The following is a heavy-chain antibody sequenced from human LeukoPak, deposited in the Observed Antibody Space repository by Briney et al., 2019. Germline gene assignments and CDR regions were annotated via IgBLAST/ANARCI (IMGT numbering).Heavy chain of an antibody. CDR2: IIPILGIA. CDR3: ARAPSYCSSTSCYEYYYYMDV. V-gene: IGHV1-69*04. CDR1: GGTFSSYA. Sequence: SVKVSCKASGGTFSSYAISWVRQAPGQGLEWMGRIIPILGIANYAQKFQGRVTITADESTSTAYMELSSLRSEDTAVYYCARAPSYCSSTSCYEYYYYMDVWGKGTTVTVSS. D-gene: IGHD2-2*01. J-gene: IGHJ6*03.